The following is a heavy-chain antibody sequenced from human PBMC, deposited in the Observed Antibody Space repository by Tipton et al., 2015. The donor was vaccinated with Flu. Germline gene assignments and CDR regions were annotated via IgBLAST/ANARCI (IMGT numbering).Heavy chain of an antibody. CDR1: GYSISTRYY. CDR2: VYHGGTT. CDR3: ATTTYFYGSGSHDY. D-gene: IGHD3-10*01. J-gene: IGHJ4*02. Sequence: VKPSETLSLTCTVSGYSISTRYYWGWIRQPPGKGLEWIGCVYHGGTTYYNPSLKSRVAISLDTFKNQFSLKLTSVTAADTAVYYCATTTYFYGSGSHDYWGQGTLVTVSS. V-gene: IGHV4-38-2*02.